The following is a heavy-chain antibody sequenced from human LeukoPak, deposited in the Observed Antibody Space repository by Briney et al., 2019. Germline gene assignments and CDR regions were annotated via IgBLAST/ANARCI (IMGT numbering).Heavy chain of an antibody. CDR3: ARGPKSIAARHFDY. V-gene: IGHV4-4*07. D-gene: IGHD6-6*01. Sequence: SETLSLTCTVSGGSISSYYWSWIRQPAGKGLEWIGRICTSGSTNCNPSLKSRVTMSVDTSKNQFSLKLSSVTAADTAVYYCARGPKSIAARHFDYWGQGTLVTVSS. CDR1: GGSISSYY. J-gene: IGHJ4*02. CDR2: ICTSGST.